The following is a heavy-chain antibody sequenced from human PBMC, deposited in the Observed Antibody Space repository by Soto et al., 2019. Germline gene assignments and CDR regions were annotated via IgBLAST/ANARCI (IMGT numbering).Heavy chain of an antibody. D-gene: IGHD1-20*01. J-gene: IGHJ4*02. CDR3: ARMFITGNQGRGYSDS. V-gene: IGHV3-7*01. Sequence: EVQLVESGGALVQPGGSLRLSCTASGFTFSNYWMNWVRQAPGNGLEWVANINQDGGEKFSVDSVKGRVTISRDNAKNSLYRQLTSLRAEYTAVYYCARMFITGNQGRGYSDSWCQGTLVTGSS. CDR1: GFTFSNYW. CDR2: INQDGGEK.